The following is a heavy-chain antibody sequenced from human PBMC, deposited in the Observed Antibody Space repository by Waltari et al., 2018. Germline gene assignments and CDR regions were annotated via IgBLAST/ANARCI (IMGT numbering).Heavy chain of an antibody. Sequence: QVQLQQWGAGLLKPSETLSLTCAVYGGSFSGSYWIWIRQRPGTGREWIGEINHSGSTNYNPSLKSRVTISVDTSKNQFSLKLSSVTAADTAVYYCARHMGDRITIFGVAGRGFDYWGQGTLVTVSS. D-gene: IGHD3-3*01. V-gene: IGHV4-34*01. CDR1: GGSFSGSY. CDR3: ARHMGDRITIFGVAGRGFDY. J-gene: IGHJ4*02. CDR2: INHSGST.